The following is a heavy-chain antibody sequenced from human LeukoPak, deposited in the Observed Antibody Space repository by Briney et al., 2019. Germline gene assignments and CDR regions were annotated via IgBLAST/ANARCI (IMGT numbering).Heavy chain of an antibody. D-gene: IGHD3-3*01. J-gene: IGHJ6*03. V-gene: IGHV3-11*04. CDR1: GFTFSDYY. CDR3: ARELRFLEFRYYYYMDV. CDR2: ISSSGSTI. Sequence: GGSLRLSCAASGFTFSDYYMSWIRQAPGKGLEWVSYISSSGSTIYYADSVKGRFTISRDNAKNSLYLQMNSLRAEDTAVYYCARELRFLEFRYYYYMDVWGKGTTVTVSS.